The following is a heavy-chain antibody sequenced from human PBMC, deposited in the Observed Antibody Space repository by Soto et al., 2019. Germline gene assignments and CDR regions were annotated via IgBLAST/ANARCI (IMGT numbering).Heavy chain of an antibody. Sequence: GASVKVSCKASGGTFSSYAISWVRQAPGQGLEWMGGIIPIFGTANYAQKFQGRVTITADESTSTAYMELSSLRSADTAVYYCARDYPMVRGVIPYGMDVWGQGTTVTVSS. J-gene: IGHJ6*02. CDR3: ARDYPMVRGVIPYGMDV. V-gene: IGHV1-69*13. CDR2: IIPIFGTA. D-gene: IGHD3-10*01. CDR1: GGTFSSYA.